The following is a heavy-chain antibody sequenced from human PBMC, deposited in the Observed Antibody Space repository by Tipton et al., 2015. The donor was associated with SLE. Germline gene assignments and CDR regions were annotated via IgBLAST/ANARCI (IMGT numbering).Heavy chain of an antibody. D-gene: IGHD2-15*01. CDR3: ASEGYCSGGSCLFDY. CDR1: GFTFSSYA. CDR2: ISGSGGST. J-gene: IGHJ4*02. Sequence: SGFTFSSYAMSWVRQAPGKGLEWVSAISGSGGSTYYADSVKGRFTISRDNSKNTLYLQMNSLRAEDTAVYYCASEGYCSGGSCLFDYWGQGTLVTVSS. V-gene: IGHV3-23*01.